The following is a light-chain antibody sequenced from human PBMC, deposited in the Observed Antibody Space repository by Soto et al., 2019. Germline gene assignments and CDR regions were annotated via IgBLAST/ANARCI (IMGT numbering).Light chain of an antibody. CDR1: QTFSSH. CDR2: DAS. Sequence: EIVLTQSPATLSLSPGERATLSCRASQTFSSHLAWYQQKPGQAPRLLLYDASNRDTGIPARFSGRGSGTDFPLTISILESEDFAVYYCQHLSNWPPVITFGQGTRLE. J-gene: IGKJ5*01. CDR3: QHLSNWPPVIT. V-gene: IGKV3-11*01.